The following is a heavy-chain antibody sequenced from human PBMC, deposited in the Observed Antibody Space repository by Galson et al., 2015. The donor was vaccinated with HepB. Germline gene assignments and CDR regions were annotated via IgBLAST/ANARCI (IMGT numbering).Heavy chain of an antibody. CDR3: ASELNNIMGNTTLAYFDS. V-gene: IGHV3-21*01. Sequence: SLRLSCAASGFTFSSSNMNWVRQVPGKGLEWVSFINGRSGDIYYTDSVKGRFTISRDNTKKSLFLQMNNLRAEDTAVYYCASELNNIMGNTTLAYFDSWGQGTVVTASS. CDR1: GFTFSSSN. J-gene: IGHJ4*02. D-gene: IGHD1-26*01. CDR2: INGRSGDI.